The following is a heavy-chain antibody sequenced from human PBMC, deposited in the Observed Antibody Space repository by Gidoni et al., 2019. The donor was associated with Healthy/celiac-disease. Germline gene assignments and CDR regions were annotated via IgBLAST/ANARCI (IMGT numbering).Heavy chain of an antibody. Sequence: QLQLQESGPGLVKPSETLSLTCTVSGGSISSSSYYWGWIRQPPGKGLEWIGSIYYSGSTYYNPSLKSRVTISVDTSKNQFSLKLSSVTAADTAVYYCARGRQLLKRDYYGMDVWGQGTTVTVSS. D-gene: IGHD2-2*01. V-gene: IGHV4-39*01. J-gene: IGHJ6*02. CDR3: ARGRQLLKRDYYGMDV. CDR2: IYYSGST. CDR1: GGSISSSSYY.